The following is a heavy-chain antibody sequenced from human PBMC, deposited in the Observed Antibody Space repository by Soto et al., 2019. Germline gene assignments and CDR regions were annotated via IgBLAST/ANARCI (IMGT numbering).Heavy chain of an antibody. D-gene: IGHD2-15*01. Sequence: SVKVACKASGYTFTSYGISWLRQAPGQGLEWMGWISAYNGNTNYAQKLQGRVTMTTDTSTSTVYMELRSLRSDDTAVYYCARAGAAQYYYSGMDIWGQGTRVTVSS. J-gene: IGHJ6*02. CDR3: ARAGAAQYYYSGMDI. CDR2: ISAYNGNT. CDR1: GYTFTSYG. V-gene: IGHV1-18*01.